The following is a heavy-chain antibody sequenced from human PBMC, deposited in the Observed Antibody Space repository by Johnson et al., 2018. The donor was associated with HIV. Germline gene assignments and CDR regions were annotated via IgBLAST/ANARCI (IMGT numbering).Heavy chain of an antibody. V-gene: IGHV3-73*02. D-gene: IGHD5-18*01. CDR2: IRNKANTYAT. CDR1: GFTFSGSA. Sequence: VQLVESGGDLVQPGGSLKVSCAASGFTFSGSAMHWVRQASGKGLEWVGRIRNKANTYATAYAASVKGRVTISRDDSTNTAYLQMNSLTTEDTAVYYCTSRSYGYVRHAFDIWGQGTMGTVSS. CDR3: TSRSYGYVRHAFDI. J-gene: IGHJ3*02.